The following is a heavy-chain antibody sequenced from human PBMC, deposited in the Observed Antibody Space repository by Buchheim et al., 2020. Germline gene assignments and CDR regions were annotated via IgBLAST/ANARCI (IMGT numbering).Heavy chain of an antibody. D-gene: IGHD3-22*01. Sequence: QVQLQESGPGLVKPSETLSLTCTVSGGSVSSGSYYWSWIRQPPGKGLEWIGYIYYSGSTHYNPSLKSRVTISVDTSKNQFSLKLSSVTAADTAVYYCARNNYYDSSGYYIDYWGQGTL. CDR3: ARNNYYDSSGYYIDY. CDR1: GGSVSSGSYY. J-gene: IGHJ4*02. CDR2: IYYSGST. V-gene: IGHV4-61*01.